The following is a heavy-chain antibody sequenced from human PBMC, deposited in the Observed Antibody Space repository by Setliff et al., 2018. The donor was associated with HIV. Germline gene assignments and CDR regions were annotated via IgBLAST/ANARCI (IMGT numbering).Heavy chain of an antibody. CDR3: ARIGSGWSVGWFDP. J-gene: IGHJ5*02. D-gene: IGHD6-13*01. Sequence: PSETLSLTCTVSGGSINSGGYYWVWIRQPALKGLEWIGCIDASANTYYIPSLKSRATISIDTSKNQLSLKLRSVTAADTAVYYCARIGSGWSVGWFDPWGQGTLVTVSS. V-gene: IGHV4-39*07. CDR2: IDASANT. CDR1: GGSINSGGYY.